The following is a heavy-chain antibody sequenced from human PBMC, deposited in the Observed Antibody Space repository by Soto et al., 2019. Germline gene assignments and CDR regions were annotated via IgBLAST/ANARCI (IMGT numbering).Heavy chain of an antibody. J-gene: IGHJ4*02. Sequence: QVQLVQSGAEVKKPGASMKVSCKASGFTFTSYGISWVRQAPGQGLEWMGWVSAYNGNTHYAQKLQGRVTMTTGTSTTTAYLELRSLRTDVTAVYYCSRGGSSWQPHEDYWGQGTVVTVSS. D-gene: IGHD6-13*01. CDR1: GFTFTSYG. CDR3: SRGGSSWQPHEDY. CDR2: VSAYNGNT. V-gene: IGHV1-18*01.